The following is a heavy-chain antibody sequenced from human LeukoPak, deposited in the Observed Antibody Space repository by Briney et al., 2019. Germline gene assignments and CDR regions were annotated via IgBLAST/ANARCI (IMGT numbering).Heavy chain of an antibody. V-gene: IGHV1-18*03. J-gene: IGHJ4*02. CDR2: ISAYNGNT. Sequence: ASVKVSCKASAITSYGISWVRQAPGQGLEWMGWISAYNGNTNYAQKFQGRVTMTTDTSTSTAYMELRSLRSDDMAVYYCARDKEGYYGSGSYYDYWGQGTLVTVSS. CDR3: ARDKEGYYGSGSYYDY. D-gene: IGHD3-10*01. CDR1: AITSYG.